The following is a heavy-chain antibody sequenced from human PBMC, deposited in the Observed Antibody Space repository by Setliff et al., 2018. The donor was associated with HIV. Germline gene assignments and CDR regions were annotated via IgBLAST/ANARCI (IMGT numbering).Heavy chain of an antibody. V-gene: IGHV3-74*01. CDR3: TTGPYNGYSY. CDR1: GFAFSHYW. D-gene: IGHD5-12*01. J-gene: IGHJ4*02. Sequence: PWGVPRLSCAASGFASSGFAFSHYWMHWVRQAPGKGLVWVSRITNDVSATTYADFVKGRFTISRDNAKNMVYLQMNSLRVEDTAIYYCTTGPYNGYSYWGQGTLVTVSS. CDR2: ITNDVSAT.